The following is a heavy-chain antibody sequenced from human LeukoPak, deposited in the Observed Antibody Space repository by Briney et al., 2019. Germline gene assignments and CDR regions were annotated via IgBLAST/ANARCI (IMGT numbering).Heavy chain of an antibody. J-gene: IGHJ4*02. V-gene: IGHV4-31*03. Sequence: SETLSLTCTVSGGSIRSFDYYWGWIRQHPGKGLEWIGYTYYSGSTYYNPSLKSRVTISVDTSKNQFSLKLSSVTAADTAVYYCASGTTVTTMLYYWGQGTLVTVSS. CDR3: ASGTTVTTMLYY. CDR2: TYYSGST. CDR1: GGSIRSFDYY. D-gene: IGHD4-17*01.